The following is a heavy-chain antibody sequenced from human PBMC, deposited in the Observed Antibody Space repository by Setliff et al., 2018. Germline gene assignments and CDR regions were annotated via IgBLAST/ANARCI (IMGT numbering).Heavy chain of an antibody. V-gene: IGHV4-38-2*02. Sequence: SETLSLTCTVSGYSISSGYIWGWIRHPPGKGLEWVGNIGHTGSINYNPSLKSRLTISRDTSKNQVSLKLNSVTATDTAVYYCARDLGHGGDSDYWGQGILVTVSS. CDR2: IGHTGSI. D-gene: IGHD2-21*02. CDR3: ARDLGHGGDSDY. CDR1: GYSISSGYI. J-gene: IGHJ4*02.